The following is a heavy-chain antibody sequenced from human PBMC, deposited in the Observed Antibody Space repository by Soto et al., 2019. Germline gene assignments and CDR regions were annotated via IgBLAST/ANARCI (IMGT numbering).Heavy chain of an antibody. Sequence: GGSLRLSCAASGFTFSSYSMNWVRQAPGKGLEWVSSISSSSSYIYYADSVKGRFTISRDNAKNSLYLQMNSLRDEDTAVYYCARGSAAAGPYYFDYWAQGTLVTSPQ. D-gene: IGHD6-13*01. V-gene: IGHV3-21*01. CDR3: ARGSAAAGPYYFDY. J-gene: IGHJ4*02. CDR2: ISSSSSYI. CDR1: GFTFSSYS.